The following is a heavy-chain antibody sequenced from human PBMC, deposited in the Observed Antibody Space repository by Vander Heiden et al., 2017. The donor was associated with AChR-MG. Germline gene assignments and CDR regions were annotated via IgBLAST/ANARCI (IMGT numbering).Heavy chain of an antibody. J-gene: IGHJ6*02. CDR1: GVTFGSNA. V-gene: IGHV3-23*01. Sequence: EVQLLESGGGLVQPGGSLRLSCAASGVTFGSNAISGVRQAPGKGLEWVSAFSGSGGSTYYADSVKGRFTISRDNSKNTLYLQMNSLRAEDTAVYYCAKRQGAYYYYGMDVWGQGTTVTVSS. CDR2: FSGSGGST. CDR3: AKRQGAYYYYGMDV. D-gene: IGHD3-16*01.